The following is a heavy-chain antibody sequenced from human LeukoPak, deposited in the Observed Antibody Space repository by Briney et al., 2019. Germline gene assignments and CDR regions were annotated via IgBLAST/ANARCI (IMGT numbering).Heavy chain of an antibody. CDR2: VLDNTDFP. V-gene: IGHV3-30-3*01. Sequence: GGSLRLSCSGSGITLMSYTIHWVRRAPGKGLEWMTCVLDNTDFPYYADSVEGRFIISRDTSKNVVYLQMSSLRAEDTAVYYCARGLSGSGSYYNRREYAFDIWGQGTMVTVSS. CDR1: GITLMSYT. D-gene: IGHD3-10*01. CDR3: ARGLSGSGSYYNRREYAFDI. J-gene: IGHJ3*02.